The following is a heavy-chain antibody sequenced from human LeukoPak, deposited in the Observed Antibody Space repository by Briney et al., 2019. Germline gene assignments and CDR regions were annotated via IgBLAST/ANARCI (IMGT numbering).Heavy chain of an antibody. CDR3: ASSPYYYDSSGYYDAFDI. Sequence: GESLKISCKGSEYSFTSYWIGWVRQMPGKGLEWMGIIYPGDSDTRYSPSFQGQVTISADKSISTAYLQWSSLKASDTAMYYCASSPYYYDSSGYYDAFDIWGQGTMVTVSS. CDR2: IYPGDSDT. V-gene: IGHV5-51*01. CDR1: EYSFTSYW. J-gene: IGHJ3*02. D-gene: IGHD3-22*01.